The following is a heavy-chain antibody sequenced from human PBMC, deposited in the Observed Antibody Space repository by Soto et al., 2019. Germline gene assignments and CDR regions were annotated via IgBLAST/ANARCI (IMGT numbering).Heavy chain of an antibody. V-gene: IGHV3-64D*08. J-gene: IGHJ3*02. CDR2: ISSNGGST. D-gene: IGHD1-26*01. CDR1: GFTFSSYA. Sequence: GGSLRLSCSASGFTFSSYAMHWVRQAPGKGLEYVSAISSNGGSTYYADSVKGRFTISRDNSKNTLYLQMSSLRAEDTAVYYCVKDGREWELLRNAFDIWGQGTMVTVSS. CDR3: VKDGREWELLRNAFDI.